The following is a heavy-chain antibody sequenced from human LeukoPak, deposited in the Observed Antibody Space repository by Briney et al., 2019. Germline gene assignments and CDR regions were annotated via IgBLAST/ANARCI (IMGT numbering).Heavy chain of an antibody. J-gene: IGHJ3*02. CDR1: GFTFSSYG. V-gene: IGHV3-33*01. Sequence: GGSLRLSCAASGFTFSSYGMHWVRQAPGKGLGWVAVIWYDGSNKYYADSVKGRFTISRDNSKNTLYLQMNSLRAEDTAVYYCARVDMGWSHVGAFDIWGQGTMVTVSS. CDR3: ARVDMGWSHVGAFDI. D-gene: IGHD1-26*01. CDR2: IWYDGSNK.